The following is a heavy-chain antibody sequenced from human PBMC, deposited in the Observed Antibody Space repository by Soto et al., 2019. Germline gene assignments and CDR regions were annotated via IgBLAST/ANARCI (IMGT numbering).Heavy chain of an antibody. J-gene: IGHJ4*01. V-gene: IGHV3-48*02. D-gene: IGHD6-13*01. CDR2: ITSSGTTV. CDR1: GFTFSSYS. CDR3: ARGSSNWAYYXDF. Sequence: EVHLVESGGGLVQPGGSLRLSCAASGFTFSSYSLNWVRQAPGKGLEWVSYITSSGTTVYYADSVRGRFTISRDNAKNSLYLQMNSLRDDDTAVYYCARGSSNWAYYXDFXGXGTXVTVXS.